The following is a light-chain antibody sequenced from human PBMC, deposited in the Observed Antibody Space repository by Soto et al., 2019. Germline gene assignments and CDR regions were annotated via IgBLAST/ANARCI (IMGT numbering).Light chain of an antibody. V-gene: IGKV3-15*01. CDR2: GAS. CDR1: QSVSSN. Sequence: DIVMTQSPATLPVSPGERATLSCRASQSVSSNLAWYQQKPGQAPRFLICGASTRATGIPARFSGSGSGTEFTLTISSLQSEDFAVYYCQQYDNWPLTFGGGTKVDI. J-gene: IGKJ4*01. CDR3: QQYDNWPLT.